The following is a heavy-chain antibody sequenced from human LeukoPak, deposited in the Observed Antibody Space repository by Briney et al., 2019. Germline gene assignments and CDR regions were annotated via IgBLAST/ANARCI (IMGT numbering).Heavy chain of an antibody. J-gene: IGHJ4*02. CDR2: IYYSGST. D-gene: IGHD3-9*01. CDR1: GGSISSSSYY. V-gene: IGHV4-39*07. Sequence: SETPSLTCTVSGGSISSSSYYWGWIRQPPGKGLEWIGSIYYSGSTYYNPSLKSRVTISVDTSKNQFSLKLSSVTAADTAVYYCARGTIHSTYPLRYFDWSNYAFDYWGQGTLVTVSS. CDR3: ARGTIHSTYPLRYFDWSNYAFDY.